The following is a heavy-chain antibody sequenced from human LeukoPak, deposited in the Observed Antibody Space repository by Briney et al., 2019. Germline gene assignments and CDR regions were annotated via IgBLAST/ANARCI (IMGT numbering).Heavy chain of an antibody. CDR1: GFTFSSYA. J-gene: IGHJ4*02. D-gene: IGHD1-26*01. V-gene: IGHV3-33*08. Sequence: PGGSLRLSCAASGFTFSSYAMSWVRQAPGKGLEWVAVIWYDGSNKYYADSVKGRFTISRDNSKNTLYLQMNSLRAEDTAVYYCARDVESSGGFDYWGQGTLVTVSS. CDR2: IWYDGSNK. CDR3: ARDVESSGGFDY.